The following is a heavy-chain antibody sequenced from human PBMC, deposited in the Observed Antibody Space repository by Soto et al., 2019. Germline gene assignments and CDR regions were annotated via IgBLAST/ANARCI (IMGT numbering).Heavy chain of an antibody. CDR3: ARNVNSGLDF. CDR1: GYTFITYY. J-gene: IGHJ4*02. CDR2: INPSGGST. Sequence: ASVKVSCKASGYTFITYYIHWVRQAPGQGLEWMGFINPSGGSTSYAQRFQARVTMTRDMSTSTVYMELSSLRSGDTAVYYCARNVNSGLDFWGQGTLVTVSS. V-gene: IGHV1-46*01. D-gene: IGHD1-20*01.